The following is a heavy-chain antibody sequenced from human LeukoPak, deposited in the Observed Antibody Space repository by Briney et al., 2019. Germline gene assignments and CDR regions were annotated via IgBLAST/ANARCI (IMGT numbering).Heavy chain of an antibody. Sequence: PGGSLRLSCVASGLIFSTCGMHWVRQAPGKGLEWLTHIRYDESATYYADSVKGRFTISRENSKNTLYLQMNSLRGDDTAVYFCAKGYGESHFDSWGQGTLVTVSS. D-gene: IGHD5-18*01. CDR3: AKGYGESHFDS. V-gene: IGHV3-30*02. J-gene: IGHJ4*02. CDR2: IRYDESAT. CDR1: GLIFSTCG.